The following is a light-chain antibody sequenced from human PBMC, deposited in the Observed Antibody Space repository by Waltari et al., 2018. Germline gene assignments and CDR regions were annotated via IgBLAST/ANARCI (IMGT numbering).Light chain of an antibody. CDR3: QQSDSMPDT. CDR1: QNIKKF. J-gene: IGKJ3*01. V-gene: IGKV1-39*01. CDR2: GAS. Sequence: DIQMTQSPSSLSASVGDRVTITCRASQNIKKFLNWYQQKPGKAPKLMIYGASSWESRMPPRLCGTGSGTDFTLTISSLQLDDFATYYCQQSDSMPDTFGPGTRVDIK.